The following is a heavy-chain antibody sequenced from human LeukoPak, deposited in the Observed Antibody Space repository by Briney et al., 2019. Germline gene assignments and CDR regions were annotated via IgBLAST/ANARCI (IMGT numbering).Heavy chain of an antibody. CDR3: ARGSPEHIVVVTAIGAFDI. Sequence: PGGSLRLSCAASGFTFSSYSMNWVRQAPGKGLEWVSSISSSSSYIYYADSVKGRFTISRDNSKNTLYLQMNSLRAEDTAVYYCARGSPEHIVVVTAIGAFDIWGQGTMVTVSS. J-gene: IGHJ3*02. V-gene: IGHV3-21*01. D-gene: IGHD2-21*02. CDR2: ISSSSSYI. CDR1: GFTFSSYS.